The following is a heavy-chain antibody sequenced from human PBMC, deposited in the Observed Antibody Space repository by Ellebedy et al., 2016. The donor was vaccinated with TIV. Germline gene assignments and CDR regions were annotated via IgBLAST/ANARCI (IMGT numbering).Heavy chain of an antibody. V-gene: IGHV3-48*03. Sequence: GESLKISCAASGFTFNSYEMSWVRQAPGKGLEWVSYISSSGSTIYYADSVKGRFTISRDNSKNTLYLQMNSLRAEDTAVYYCAKDGHSWQQLVPDIWGQGTMVTVSS. D-gene: IGHD6-13*01. J-gene: IGHJ3*02. CDR2: ISSSGSTI. CDR3: AKDGHSWQQLVPDI. CDR1: GFTFNSYE.